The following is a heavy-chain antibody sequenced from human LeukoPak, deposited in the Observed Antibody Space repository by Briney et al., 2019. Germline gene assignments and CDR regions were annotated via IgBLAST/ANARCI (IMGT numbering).Heavy chain of an antibody. D-gene: IGHD4-23*01. V-gene: IGHV3-30*03. Sequence: GGSLRLSCAASGFTFTNYALHWVRQAPGKGLEGVGLISLEGSHDYYADSVKGRVSISRDNSNNTLFVQVNSLTPEEGAVYYCLRAADFRGTSRLGFQFWGQGTLVTVSS. CDR3: LRAADFRGTSRLGFQF. CDR1: GFTFTNYA. J-gene: IGHJ4*02. CDR2: ISLEGSHD.